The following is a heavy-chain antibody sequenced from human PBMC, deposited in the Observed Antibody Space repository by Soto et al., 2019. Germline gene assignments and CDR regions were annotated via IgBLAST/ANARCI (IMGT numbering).Heavy chain of an antibody. CDR3: AREYWNCGGNFDY. CDR1: GFTFTSSA. CDR2: IVVGSGNT. D-gene: IGHD1-7*01. V-gene: IGHV1-58*01. J-gene: IGHJ4*02. Sequence: SVKVSCKASGFTFTSSAVQWVRQARGQRLEWIGWIVVGSGNTNYAQKFQERVTITRDMSTSTAYMELSSLRSEDTAVYYCAREYWNCGGNFDYWGQGTLVTVSA.